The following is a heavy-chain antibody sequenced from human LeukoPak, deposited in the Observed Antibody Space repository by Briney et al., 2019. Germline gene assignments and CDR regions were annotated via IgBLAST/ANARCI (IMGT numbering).Heavy chain of an antibody. J-gene: IGHJ4*02. CDR1: GGSISSSSYY. D-gene: IGHD3-22*01. CDR2: LHYGGST. Sequence: SETLSLTCTVSGGSISSSSYYWGWIRQPPGKGLEWIGSLHYGGSTYFNPSLKSRVTISVDTSKKQISLKQNSVTAADTAVYYCARLTFHYDGSGYYFDYWGQGTLVTVSS. CDR3: ARLTFHYDGSGYYFDY. V-gene: IGHV4-39*01.